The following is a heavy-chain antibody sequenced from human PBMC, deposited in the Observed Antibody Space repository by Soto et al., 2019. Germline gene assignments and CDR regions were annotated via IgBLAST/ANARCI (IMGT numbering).Heavy chain of an antibody. CDR2: INHSGST. CDR1: GGSFSGYY. V-gene: IGHV4-34*01. Sequence: HSETLSLTCAVYGGSFSGYYWCWIRHPPGKGLEWIGEINHSGSTNYNPSLKSRVTISVDTSKNQFSLKLSSVTAADTAVYYCAGQYSSSWYDGDYWGQGTLVTVSS. CDR3: AGQYSSSWYDGDY. J-gene: IGHJ4*02. D-gene: IGHD6-13*01.